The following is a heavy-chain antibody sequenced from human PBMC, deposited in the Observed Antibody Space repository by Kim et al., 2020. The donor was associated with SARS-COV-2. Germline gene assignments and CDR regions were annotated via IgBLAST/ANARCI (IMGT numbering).Heavy chain of an antibody. V-gene: IGHV3-9*01. Sequence: GRSLRLSCAASGFTFDDYAMHWVRQAPGKGLEWVSGISWNSGSIGYADSVKGRFTISRDNAKNSLYLQMTSLRAEDTALYYCAKAGYYDYLWGSYSYDYYSYDGMDIWGQGTTVTVSS. CDR2: ISWNSGSI. CDR1: GFTFDDYA. CDR3: AKAGYYDYLWGSYSYDYYSYDGMDI. J-gene: IGHJ6*01. D-gene: IGHD3-16*02.